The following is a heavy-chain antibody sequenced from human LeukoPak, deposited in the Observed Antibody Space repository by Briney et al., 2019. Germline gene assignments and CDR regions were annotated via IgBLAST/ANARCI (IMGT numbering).Heavy chain of an antibody. CDR2: ISYDGSNK. CDR1: GFTFSSYG. CDR3: AKSPGWYKRSWYFDL. Sequence: GRSLRLSCAASGFTFSSYGMHWVRQAPGKGLEWVAVISYDGSNKYYADSVKGRFTISRDNSKNTLYLQMNSLRAEDTAVYYCAKSPGWYKRSWYFDLWGRGTLVTVSS. V-gene: IGHV3-30*18. D-gene: IGHD6-19*01. J-gene: IGHJ2*01.